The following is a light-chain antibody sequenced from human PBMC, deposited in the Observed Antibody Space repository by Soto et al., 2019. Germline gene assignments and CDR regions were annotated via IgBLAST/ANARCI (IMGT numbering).Light chain of an antibody. CDR3: SSFAGSPVV. CDR2: EVS. V-gene: IGLV2-8*01. Sequence: QSALTQPPSASGSPGQSVTITCSGISSDVGEENYVSWYQQHPGKVPKLILYEVSKRPSGVPDRFSGSRSGNTASLTVSGLQAEDEADYYCSSFAGSPVVFGGGTKLTVL. J-gene: IGLJ2*01. CDR1: SSDVGEENY.